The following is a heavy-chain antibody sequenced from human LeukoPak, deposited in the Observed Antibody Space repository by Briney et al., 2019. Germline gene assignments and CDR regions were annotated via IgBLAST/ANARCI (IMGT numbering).Heavy chain of an antibody. CDR3: ARAHHLFMIFKAAGQTPFDY. Sequence: ASVKVSCKASGYTFTSYAMNWVRQAPGQGLEWMGWINTNTGNPTYAQGFTGRFVFSLDTSVSTAYLQISSLKAEDTAVYYCARAHHLFMIFKAAGQTPFDYWGQGTLVTVSS. CDR1: GYTFTSYA. CDR2: INTNTGNP. J-gene: IGHJ4*02. D-gene: IGHD3-9*01. V-gene: IGHV7-4-1*02.